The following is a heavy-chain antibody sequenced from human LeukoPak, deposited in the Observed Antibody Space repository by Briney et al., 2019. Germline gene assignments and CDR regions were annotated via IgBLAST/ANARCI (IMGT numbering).Heavy chain of an antibody. D-gene: IGHD3-10*01. Sequence: GGSLRLSCVVSGFSFSTYGMHWVRQAPGKGLEWVAVISYDGSNKYYADSVKGRFTISRDNSKNTLYLQMNSLRAEDTAVYYCARGFMVRGVPTNAFDIWGQGTMVTVSS. CDR2: ISYDGSNK. J-gene: IGHJ3*02. CDR1: GFSFSTYG. V-gene: IGHV3-30*03. CDR3: ARGFMVRGVPTNAFDI.